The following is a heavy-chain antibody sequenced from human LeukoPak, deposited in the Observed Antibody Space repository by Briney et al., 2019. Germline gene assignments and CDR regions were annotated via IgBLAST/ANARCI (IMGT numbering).Heavy chain of an antibody. J-gene: IGHJ4*02. Sequence: GGSLRLSCAASGFTFSSYSMNWVRQAPGKGLEWVSYISSSSNTMYYADSVKGRFTISRDNAKNSLYLQMNSLRAEDTAVYYCARDGGTSPLAYWGQGTLVTVSS. D-gene: IGHD2-15*01. CDR3: ARDGGTSPLAY. CDR1: GFTFSSYS. CDR2: ISSSSNTM. V-gene: IGHV3-48*01.